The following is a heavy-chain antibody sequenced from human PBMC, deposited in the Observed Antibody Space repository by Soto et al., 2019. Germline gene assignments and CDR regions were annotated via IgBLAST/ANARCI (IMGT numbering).Heavy chain of an antibody. J-gene: IGHJ3*02. D-gene: IGHD3-22*01. V-gene: IGHV1-69*01. CDR2: IVPVFGTP. Sequence: QVPLMQSGAEVKKPGSSVKVSCKASGGSFPSDTISWVRQAPGQGLEWLGGIVPVFGTPNHAQKFQDRVTISADGSTNTAYMELTSLRPEDTAVYYCTRPSSGYYHDAFDIWGQGTLVTVSS. CDR3: TRPSSGYYHDAFDI. CDR1: GGSFPSDT.